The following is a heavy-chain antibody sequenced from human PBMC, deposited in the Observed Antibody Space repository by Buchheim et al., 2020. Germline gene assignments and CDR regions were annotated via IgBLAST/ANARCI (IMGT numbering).Heavy chain of an antibody. D-gene: IGHD3-10*01. J-gene: IGHJ5*02. V-gene: IGHV4-59*01. CDR1: GGSISPYA. CDR3: VRDNYGSLDH. CDR2: SSNSGCT. Sequence: QVQLQESGPGLVKPSETLSLTCSVSGGSISPYAWGWIRQPPGKGLEWIGYSSNSGCTNCNPSLESRVTISVDASNNHFSLKVTSLTAADTAVYFCVRDNYGSLDHWGQG.